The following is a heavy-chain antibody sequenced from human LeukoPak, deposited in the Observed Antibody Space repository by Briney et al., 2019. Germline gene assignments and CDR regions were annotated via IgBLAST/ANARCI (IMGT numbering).Heavy chain of an antibody. CDR2: INTNTGNP. J-gene: IGHJ4*02. Sequence: EASVKVSCKASGYTFTSYDINWVRQAPGQGLEWMGLINTNTGNPTYAQGFTGRFVFSLDTSVSTAYLQISSLKAEDTAVYYCARGTPGIAAAGQDYFDYWGQGTLVTVSS. CDR3: ARGTPGIAAAGQDYFDY. V-gene: IGHV7-4-1*02. D-gene: IGHD6-13*01. CDR1: GYTFTSYD.